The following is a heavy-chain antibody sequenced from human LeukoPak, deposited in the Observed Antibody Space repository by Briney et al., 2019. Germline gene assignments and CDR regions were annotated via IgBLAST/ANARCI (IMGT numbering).Heavy chain of an antibody. CDR1: GGSISSYY. CDR2: IYYSGST. V-gene: IGHV4-59*01. J-gene: IGHJ4*02. D-gene: IGHD3-22*01. Sequence: PSETLSLTCTVSGGSISSYYWSWIWQPPGKGLEWIGYIYYSGSTNYNPSLKSRVTISVDTSKNQFSLKLSSVTAADTAVYYCARTASQVYYYDSSGYYFDYWGQGTLVTVSS. CDR3: ARTASQVYYYDSSGYYFDY.